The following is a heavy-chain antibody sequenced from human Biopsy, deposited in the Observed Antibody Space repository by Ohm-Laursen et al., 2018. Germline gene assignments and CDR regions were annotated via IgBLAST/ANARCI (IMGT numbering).Heavy chain of an antibody. V-gene: IGHV3-11*01. J-gene: IGHJ4*02. CDR3: ARAVGIAAAPIDY. CDR2: ITNSGGTV. CDR1: GFTFRDYY. D-gene: IGHD2-15*01. Sequence: SLRLPCAASGFTFRDYYMIWIRQPPGKGLEWVSYITNSGGTVYYEDSVKGRFTVSRDNAKNSLYLQMDRLRAEDTAVYYCARAVGIAAAPIDYWGQGTLVTVSS.